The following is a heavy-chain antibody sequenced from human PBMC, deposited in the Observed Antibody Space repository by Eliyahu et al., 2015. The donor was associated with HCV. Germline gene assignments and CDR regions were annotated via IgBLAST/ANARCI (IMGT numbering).Heavy chain of an antibody. V-gene: IGHV3-30*18. CDR1: GFPFSSFG. J-gene: IGHJ4*02. Sequence: QVQLVESGGGVVQPGRSLRLXCAASGFPFSSFGMHWVRQAPGKGLEWVAIVSYDGSDKYYADSVKGRFTISRDNSKNTLDLQMNSLRAEDTAVYYCAKNRVMGSISVSDEFDYWGQGTLATVSS. CDR2: VSYDGSDK. D-gene: IGHD6-19*01. CDR3: AKNRVMGSISVSDEFDY.